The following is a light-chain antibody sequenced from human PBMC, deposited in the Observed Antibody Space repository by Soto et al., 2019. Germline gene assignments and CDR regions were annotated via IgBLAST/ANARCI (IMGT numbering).Light chain of an antibody. Sequence: EIVLTQSPGTLSLSPRERATLSCRASQSVSSSYLAWYQQKPGQTPRTLIYGASSRATGIPDRFSGSGSGTDFTLTISRLEPEDFAVYYCQQYGSSPWTFGQGTKVDIK. CDR1: QSVSSSY. J-gene: IGKJ1*01. CDR2: GAS. CDR3: QQYGSSPWT. V-gene: IGKV3-20*01.